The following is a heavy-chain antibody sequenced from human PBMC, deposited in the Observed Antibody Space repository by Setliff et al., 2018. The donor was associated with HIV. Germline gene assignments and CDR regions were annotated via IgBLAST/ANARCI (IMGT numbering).Heavy chain of an antibody. J-gene: IGHJ2*01. CDR1: GGSISSGSYY. CDR3: ARDRTSYGDYVLGPSFDL. CDR2: IYTSGST. Sequence: PSETLSLTCTVSGGSISSGSYYWSWIRQPAGKGLEWIGRIYTSGSTNYTDSVKGRFTISKDNSKNTLYLQMNSLRAEDTAVYYCARDRTSYGDYVLGPSFDLWGRGTLVTVSS. V-gene: IGHV4-61*02. D-gene: IGHD4-17*01.